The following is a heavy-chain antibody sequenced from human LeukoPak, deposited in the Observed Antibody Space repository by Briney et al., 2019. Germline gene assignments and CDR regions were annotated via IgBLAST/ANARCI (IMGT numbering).Heavy chain of an antibody. CDR2: ISSSSSYI. CDR1: GFTFTNYA. Sequence: GTSLRLSCVASGFTFTNYAMSWVRQAPGKGLEWVSSISSSSSYIYYADSVKGRFTISRDNAKNSLYLQMNSLRAEDTAVYYCARDSLYYYDSSGYHDYWGQGTLVTVSS. D-gene: IGHD3-22*01. V-gene: IGHV3-21*01. J-gene: IGHJ4*02. CDR3: ARDSLYYYDSSGYHDY.